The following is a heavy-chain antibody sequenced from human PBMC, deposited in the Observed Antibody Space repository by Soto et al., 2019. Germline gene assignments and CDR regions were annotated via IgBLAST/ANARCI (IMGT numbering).Heavy chain of an antibody. Sequence: QVQLVQSGAEVKKPGSSVKVSCKASGGTFSSYAISWVRQAPGQGLEWMGGIIPIFGTANYAQKFQGRVTITADESTSTAHMELSSLRSQDTAVYYCARGSKEVIAAAFDYWGQGTLVTVSS. J-gene: IGHJ4*02. V-gene: IGHV1-69*01. CDR1: GGTFSSYA. CDR3: ARGSKEVIAAAFDY. CDR2: IIPIFGTA. D-gene: IGHD6-13*01.